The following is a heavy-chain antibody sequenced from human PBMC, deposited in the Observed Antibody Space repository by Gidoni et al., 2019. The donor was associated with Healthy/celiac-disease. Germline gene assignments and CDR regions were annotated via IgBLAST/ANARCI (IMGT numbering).Heavy chain of an antibody. Sequence: EVQLVESGGGLVQPGGSLRLSCAASGFTFSRYSMNWLRQAPGKGLEWVSYISSSSSTIYYADSVKGRFTISRDNAKNSLYLQMNSLRDEDTAVYYCARDWLGYSYGQGCDYWGQGTLVTVSS. V-gene: IGHV3-48*02. CDR2: ISSSSSTI. CDR3: ARDWLGYSYGQGCDY. D-gene: IGHD5-18*01. CDR1: GFTFSRYS. J-gene: IGHJ4*02.